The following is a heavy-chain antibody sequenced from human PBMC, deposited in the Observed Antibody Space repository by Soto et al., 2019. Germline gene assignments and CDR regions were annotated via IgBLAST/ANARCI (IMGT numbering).Heavy chain of an antibody. V-gene: IGHV2-70*01. CDR2: INWEDDK. D-gene: IGHD3-22*01. Sequence: SGPTLVNPTQTLTLTCTLSGFSLSTPGMSVNWLRQPPGKALEWLTLINWEDDKYYNASLKTRLSISMDTSKNQVVLTMANMDPVDTGTYYCARIFMYQYDSRGYYTHYPGQRPLGTVSS. CDR3: ARIFMYQYDSRGYYTHY. J-gene: IGHJ4*02. CDR1: GFSLSTPGMS.